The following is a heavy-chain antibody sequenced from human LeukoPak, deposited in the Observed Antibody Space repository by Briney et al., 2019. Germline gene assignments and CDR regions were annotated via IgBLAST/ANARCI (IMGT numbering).Heavy chain of an antibody. J-gene: IGHJ4*02. D-gene: IGHD1-26*01. V-gene: IGHV6-1*01. CDR3: VRGGVGTTRYLDY. CDR1: GDSVSNNSTA. CDR2: TYSRSKWYN. Sequence: PSQTLSLTCAISGDSVSNNSTAWNWIRQSPSRGLEGLGRTYSRSKWYNDYAVSVKSRIAINPDTVRNQFSLQLNSVTPEDTAVDYCVRGGVGTTRYLDYWGQGVLVTVSA.